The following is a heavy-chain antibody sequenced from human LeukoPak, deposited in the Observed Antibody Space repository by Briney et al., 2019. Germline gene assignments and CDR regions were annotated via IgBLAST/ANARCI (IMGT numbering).Heavy chain of an antibody. CDR1: GYTFTSYY. V-gene: IGHV1-46*01. D-gene: IGHD3-22*01. Sequence: GASVKVSCKASGYTFTSYYMHWVRQAPGQGLEWMGIINPSGGSTSYAQKFQGRVTMTRDTSTSTVYMELSSLRSEDTAVYYCARDPSGYDSSGYSTDYWGQGTLVTVSS. J-gene: IGHJ4*02. CDR2: INPSGGST. CDR3: ARDPSGYDSSGYSTDY.